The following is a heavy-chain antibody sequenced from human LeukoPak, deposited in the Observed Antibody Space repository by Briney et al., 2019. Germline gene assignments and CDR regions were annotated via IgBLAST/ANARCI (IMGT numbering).Heavy chain of an antibody. CDR3: ARDPPSIAARAGGIAVAGDY. Sequence: SVKVSCKASGGTFSSYAISWVRQAPGQGLEWMGRITPILGIANYAQKFQGRVTITADKSTSTAYMELSSLRSEDTAVYYCARDPPSIAARAGGIAVAGDYWGQGTLVTVSS. D-gene: IGHD6-19*01. CDR2: ITPILGIA. CDR1: GGTFSSYA. J-gene: IGHJ4*02. V-gene: IGHV1-69*04.